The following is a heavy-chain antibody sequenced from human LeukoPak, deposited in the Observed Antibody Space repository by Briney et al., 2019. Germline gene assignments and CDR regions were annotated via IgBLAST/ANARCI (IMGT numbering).Heavy chain of an antibody. Sequence: SVKVSRKASGGTFSSYAISWVRQAPGQGLEWMGGIIPIFGTANYAQKFQGRVTITADESTSTAYMELSSLRSEDTAVYYCASGVHDYGDYVFDYWGQGTLVTVSS. V-gene: IGHV1-69*13. CDR2: IIPIFGTA. CDR1: GGTFSSYA. J-gene: IGHJ4*02. D-gene: IGHD4-17*01. CDR3: ASGVHDYGDYVFDY.